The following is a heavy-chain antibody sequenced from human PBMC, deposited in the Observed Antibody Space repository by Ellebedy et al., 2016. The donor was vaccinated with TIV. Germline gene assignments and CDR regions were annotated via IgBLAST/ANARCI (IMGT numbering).Heavy chain of an antibody. V-gene: IGHV4-34*11. CDR2: AHYSATP. CDR1: GGSLSGYY. J-gene: IGHJ4*02. D-gene: IGHD5-12*01. CDR3: ARSRPGWLKTAFDY. Sequence: MPSETLSLTCAVYGGSLSGYYWSWIRQPPGQGLEWIGYAHYSATPNYNPSLESRVSMSVDTSKSRLSLSLTSVTAADTAVYYCARSRPGWLKTAFDYWGQGILVTVSS.